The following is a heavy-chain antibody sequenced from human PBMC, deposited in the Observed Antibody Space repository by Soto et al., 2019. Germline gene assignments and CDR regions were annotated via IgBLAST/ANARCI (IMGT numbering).Heavy chain of an antibody. Sequence: QLQLQESGSGLVKPSQTLSLTCAVSGGSISSGGYSWSWIRQPPGKGLEWIWYIYHSGSTYYNPSPKSRDTIAVVMSKNQFSLKLSSVPAADTAVYYCARTITMVRGVSRGTNWFDPWGQGTLVTVSS. CDR3: ARTITMVRGVSRGTNWFDP. V-gene: IGHV4-30-2*01. CDR2: IYHSGST. D-gene: IGHD3-10*01. CDR1: GGSISSGGYS. J-gene: IGHJ5*02.